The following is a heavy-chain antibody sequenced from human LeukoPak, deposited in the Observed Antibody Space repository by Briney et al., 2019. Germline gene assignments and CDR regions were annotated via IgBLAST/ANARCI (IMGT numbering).Heavy chain of an antibody. CDR3: ARDRLWFGESPPVDV. D-gene: IGHD3-10*01. CDR2: ISAYNGNT. V-gene: IGHV1-18*01. Sequence: ASVTVSFKSSVYTFTIYGISWVRQAPGQGLERMGWISAYNGNTNYAQKLQRRVTMTTDTSTSTAYMELRSLRSDDTAVYYCARDRLWFGESPPVDVWGKGTTVTVSS. J-gene: IGHJ6*04. CDR1: VYTFTIYG.